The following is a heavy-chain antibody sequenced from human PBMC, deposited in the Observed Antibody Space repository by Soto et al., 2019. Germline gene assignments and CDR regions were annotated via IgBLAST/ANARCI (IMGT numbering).Heavy chain of an antibody. D-gene: IGHD5-18*01. J-gene: IGHJ4*02. CDR2: INSDGSST. CDR1: GFTFSNYW. Sequence: GGSLRLSCAASGFTFSNYWMHWVRQAPGKGLVWVSRINSDGSSTTYADSVKGRFTISRDNAKNTLYLQMNSLRAEDTSVYYCARDPDTYGFSYFDYWGQGSLVTVSS. V-gene: IGHV3-74*01. CDR3: ARDPDTYGFSYFDY.